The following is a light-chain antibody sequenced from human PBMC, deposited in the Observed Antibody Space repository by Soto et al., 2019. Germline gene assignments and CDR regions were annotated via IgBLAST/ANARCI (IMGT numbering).Light chain of an antibody. V-gene: IGKV1-39*01. Sequence: IQMTQSPSSLSASVGDRVTITCRASQRIDNYLNWYHQKPGKAPKLLIYAASNLQSGVPSRFSGSGSGTDFTLTISNLQPEDFATYYCQQTDSTPFTFGPGTKVDIK. J-gene: IGKJ3*01. CDR3: QQTDSTPFT. CDR2: AAS. CDR1: QRIDNY.